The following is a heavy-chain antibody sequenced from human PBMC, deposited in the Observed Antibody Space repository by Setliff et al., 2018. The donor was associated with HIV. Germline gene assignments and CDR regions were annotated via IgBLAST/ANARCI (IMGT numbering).Heavy chain of an antibody. D-gene: IGHD3-22*01. CDR2: ISGSGGST. J-gene: IGHJ4*02. V-gene: IGHV3-23*01. CDR3: AKDLGAYDSSGYFDY. Sequence: GESLKISCAASGFTFSSYAMSLVRQAPGKGLEWVSAISGSGGSTYYADSVKGRFTISRDNSKNTLYLQMNSLRAEDTAVYYCAKDLGAYDSSGYFDYWGQGTLVTVSS. CDR1: GFTFSSYA.